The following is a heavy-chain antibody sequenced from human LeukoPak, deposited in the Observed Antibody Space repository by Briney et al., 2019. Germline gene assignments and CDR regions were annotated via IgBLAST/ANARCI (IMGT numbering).Heavy chain of an antibody. D-gene: IGHD6-13*01. J-gene: IGHJ4*02. V-gene: IGHV3-7*02. CDR2: IKQDGSEK. CDR1: GFTFSTYW. Sequence: PGGSLRLSCAASGFTFSTYWMSWVRQAPGKGLEWVAHIKQDGSEKYYVDSVKGRFTVSRDNAKNSVYLQLSSLRTEDTAAYYCASSRWQAFDSWGEGILVTV. CDR3: ASSRWQAFDS.